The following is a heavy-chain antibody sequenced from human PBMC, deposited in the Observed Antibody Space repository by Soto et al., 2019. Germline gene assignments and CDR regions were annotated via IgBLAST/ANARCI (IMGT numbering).Heavy chain of an antibody. D-gene: IGHD4-17*01. V-gene: IGHV3-23*01. J-gene: IGHJ4*02. Sequence: EVQLSESGGGLVQPGGSLRLSCAATRFTLRTNGMSWVRQAPGKGLEWVSSFSGSGDDTWYAASLKGRFTISRDNSKNTLYLQMNSLRAEDTALYYCAGHGGYSYLGQGTLVTVSS. CDR1: RFTLRTNG. CDR2: FSGSGDDT. CDR3: AGHGGYSY.